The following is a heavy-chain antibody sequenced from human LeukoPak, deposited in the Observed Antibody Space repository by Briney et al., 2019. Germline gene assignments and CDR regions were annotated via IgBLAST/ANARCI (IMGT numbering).Heavy chain of an antibody. CDR2: IISDGSIT. J-gene: IGHJ4*02. CDR1: GFTFSSSA. V-gene: IGHV3-74*01. CDR3: ARFGSTTFADY. D-gene: IGHD3-16*01. Sequence: PGGSLRLSCAASGFTFSSSAMSWVRQAPGKGLVWVSRIISDGSITNYADSVKGRFTISRDNARNTLYLQMDSLRAEDTAVYYCARFGSTTFADYWGQGTLVTVSS.